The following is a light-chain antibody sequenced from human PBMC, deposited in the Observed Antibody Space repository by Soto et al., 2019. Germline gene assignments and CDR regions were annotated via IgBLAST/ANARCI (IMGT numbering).Light chain of an antibody. CDR2: GAS. CDR3: LQDYNYPRT. J-gene: IGKJ2*01. V-gene: IGKV1-6*01. Sequence: AIQMTQFPASLSASVGDRVTITCRASQGIRDELAWYQQKPGKAPILLIYGASRLESGVPSRVSGSGSGTDFSLTIYGLRPEDSATYFWLQDYNYPRTFGQGTKLQI. CDR1: QGIRDE.